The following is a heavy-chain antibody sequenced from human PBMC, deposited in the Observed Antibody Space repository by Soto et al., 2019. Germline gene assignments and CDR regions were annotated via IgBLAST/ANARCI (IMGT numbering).Heavy chain of an antibody. J-gene: IGHJ4*02. CDR1: GFTFSSYG. Sequence: QVQLVESGGGVVQPGRSLRLSCAASGFTFSSYGMHWVRQAPGKGLEWVAVISYDGSNKYYADSVKGRFTISRDNSKNTLYLQMNSLRAEDRAVYYCAIYSSGWYPLYYWGQGTLVTVSS. CDR2: ISYDGSNK. D-gene: IGHD6-19*01. V-gene: IGHV3-30*03. CDR3: AIYSSGWYPLYY.